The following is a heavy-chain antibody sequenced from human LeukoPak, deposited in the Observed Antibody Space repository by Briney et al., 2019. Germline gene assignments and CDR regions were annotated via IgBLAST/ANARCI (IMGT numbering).Heavy chain of an antibody. D-gene: IGHD3-22*01. CDR3: ARARSLWSDDSSGYYLDY. V-gene: IGHV3-21*01. CDR1: GFTFSSYS. CDR2: IRSSSSYI. Sequence: GGSLRLSCAASGFTFSSYSMNWVRQAPGKGLEWVSSIRSSSSYIYYADSVKGRFTISRDNAKNSLYLQMNSLRAEDTAVYYCARARSLWSDDSSGYYLDYWGQGTLVTVSS. J-gene: IGHJ4*02.